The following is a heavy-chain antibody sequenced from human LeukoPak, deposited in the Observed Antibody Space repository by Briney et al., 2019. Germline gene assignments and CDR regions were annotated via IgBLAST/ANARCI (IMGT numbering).Heavy chain of an antibody. Sequence: SETLSLTCTVSGGSISRYYWSWIRQPPGKGLEWMGYIYYSGSTNYNPSLKSRVTISVDTSKNQFSLKLSSVTAADTAVYYCARDQLKGYCSGGSCYSGFDYWGQGTLVTVSS. CDR1: GGSISRYY. CDR3: ARDQLKGYCSGGSCYSGFDY. CDR2: IYYSGST. V-gene: IGHV4-59*01. D-gene: IGHD2-15*01. J-gene: IGHJ4*02.